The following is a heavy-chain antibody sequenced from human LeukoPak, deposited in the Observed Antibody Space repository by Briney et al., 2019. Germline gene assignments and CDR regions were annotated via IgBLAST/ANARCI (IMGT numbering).Heavy chain of an antibody. D-gene: IGHD3-22*01. CDR3: AKSRGYYYEKSGPADY. CDR2: ISYDGSNK. V-gene: IGHV3-30*18. J-gene: IGHJ4*02. CDR1: GFTFSSYG. Sequence: PGGSLRLSCAASGFTFSSYGMHWVRQAPGKGLEWVAVISYDGSNKYYGDSVKGRFTISRDNSKNTLYLQMNSLSAEDTAVYYCAKSRGYYYEKSGPADYWGQGTLVTVSS.